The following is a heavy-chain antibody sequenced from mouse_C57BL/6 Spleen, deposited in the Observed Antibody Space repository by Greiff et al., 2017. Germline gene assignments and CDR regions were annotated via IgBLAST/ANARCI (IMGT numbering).Heavy chain of an antibody. CDR2: IHPNSGST. CDR1: GYTFTSYW. D-gene: IGHD2-4*01. Sequence: QVQLQQPGAELVKPGASVKLSCKASGYTFTSYWMHWVKQRPGQGLEWIGMIHPNSGSTNYNVKFKSKATLTVDKSSSTAYMQLSSLTSEDSAVYYCARWGDYDVYWGQGTTLTVSS. V-gene: IGHV1-64*01. J-gene: IGHJ2*01. CDR3: ARWGDYDVY.